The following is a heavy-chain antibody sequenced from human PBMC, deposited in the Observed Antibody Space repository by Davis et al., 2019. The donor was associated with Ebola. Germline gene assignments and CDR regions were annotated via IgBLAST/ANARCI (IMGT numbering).Heavy chain of an antibody. CDR1: GGSISSSNW. V-gene: IGHV4-4*02. CDR2: IYHSGST. Sequence: SETLSLTCAVSGGSISSSNWWSWVRQPPGKGLEWIGEIYHSGSTNYNPSLKSRVTISVDKSKNQFSLKLSSVTAADTAVYYCARGGPYSSSWRGPKGWFDPWGQGTLVTVSS. CDR3: ARGGPYSSSWRGPKGWFDP. J-gene: IGHJ5*02. D-gene: IGHD6-13*01.